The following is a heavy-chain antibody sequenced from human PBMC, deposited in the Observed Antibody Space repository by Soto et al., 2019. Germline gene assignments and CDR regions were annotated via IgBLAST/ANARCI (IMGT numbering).Heavy chain of an antibody. J-gene: IGHJ6*02. CDR2: ISYDGSNK. CDR3: AKDGQALGDV. Sequence: GGSLRLSCAASGFTFSSYGMHWVRQAPGKGLEWVAVISYDGSNKYYADSVKGRFTISRDNSKNTLYLQMNSLRAEDTAVYYCAKDGQALGDVWGQGTTVTVSS. D-gene: IGHD6-6*01. CDR1: GFTFSSYG. V-gene: IGHV3-30*18.